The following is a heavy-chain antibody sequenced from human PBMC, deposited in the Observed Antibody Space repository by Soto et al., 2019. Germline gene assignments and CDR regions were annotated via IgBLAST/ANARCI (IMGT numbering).Heavy chain of an antibody. CDR3: AKVVVVTAIPNPYYYYGMDV. V-gene: IGHV3-23*01. CDR2: ISGSGGST. D-gene: IGHD2-21*02. CDR1: GFTFSSYA. J-gene: IGHJ6*02. Sequence: GESLKISCAASGFTFSSYAMSWVRQAPGKGLEWVSAISGSGGSTYYADSVKGRFTISRDNSKNTLYLQMNSLRAEDTAVYYCAKVVVVTAIPNPYYYYGMDVWGQGTTVTVSS.